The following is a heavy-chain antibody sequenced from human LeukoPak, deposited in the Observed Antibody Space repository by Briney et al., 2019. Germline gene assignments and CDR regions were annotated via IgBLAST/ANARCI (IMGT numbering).Heavy chain of an antibody. J-gene: IGHJ4*02. CDR2: INYSGST. V-gene: IGHV4-39*07. D-gene: IGHD6-19*01. CDR1: GGSMRSSNFY. CDR3: ARDLTSSDLDY. Sequence: SETLSLTCTVSGGSMRSSNFYWGWIRQPPGKGLEWIGNINYSGSTYYNPSVKSRVTLSVDVSKNRFSLNLTSVTAADTAVYYCARDLTSSDLDYWGQGTLVTVSS.